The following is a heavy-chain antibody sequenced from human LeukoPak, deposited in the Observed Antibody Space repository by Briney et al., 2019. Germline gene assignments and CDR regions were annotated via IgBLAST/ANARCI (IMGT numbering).Heavy chain of an antibody. Sequence: GASVKVSCKASGYTFTRYYMHWVRQAPGQGLEWMGIINPSGGSTSYGQKFQGRVTMTRGTSTSTVYMELSSLRSEDTAVYYCARDSSWYYYNSLDYWGQGTLVTVSS. CDR3: ARDSSWYYYNSLDY. J-gene: IGHJ4*02. V-gene: IGHV1-46*01. CDR1: GYTFTRYY. CDR2: INPSGGST. D-gene: IGHD6-13*01.